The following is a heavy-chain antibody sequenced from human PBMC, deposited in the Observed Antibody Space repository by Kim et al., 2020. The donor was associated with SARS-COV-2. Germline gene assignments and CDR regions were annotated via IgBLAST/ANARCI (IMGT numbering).Heavy chain of an antibody. V-gene: IGHV3-48*03. CDR1: GFTFSSYE. D-gene: IGHD3-10*01. CDR3: ARDFDGSGSYYPFDYYYYGMDV. Sequence: GGSLRLSCAASGFTFSSYEMNWVRQAPGKGLEWVSYISSSGSTIYYADSVKGRFTISRDNAKNSLYLQMNSLRAEDTAVYYCARDFDGSGSYYPFDYYYYGMDVWGQGTTVTVSS. J-gene: IGHJ6*02. CDR2: ISSSGSTI.